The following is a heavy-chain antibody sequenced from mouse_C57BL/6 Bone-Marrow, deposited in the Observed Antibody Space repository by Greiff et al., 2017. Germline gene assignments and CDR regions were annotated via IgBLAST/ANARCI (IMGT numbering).Heavy chain of an antibody. CDR3: ARRLIITEGYFDY. CDR1: GYTFTSYW. CDR2: IHPNSGST. V-gene: IGHV1-64*01. Sequence: VQLHQPGAELVKPGASVKLSCKASGYTFTSYWMHWVKQRPGQGLEWIGMIHPNSGSTNYNEKFKSKATLTVDKSSSTAYMQLSSLTSEDSAVYYCARRLIITEGYFDYWGQGTTLTVSS. J-gene: IGHJ2*01. D-gene: IGHD1-3*01.